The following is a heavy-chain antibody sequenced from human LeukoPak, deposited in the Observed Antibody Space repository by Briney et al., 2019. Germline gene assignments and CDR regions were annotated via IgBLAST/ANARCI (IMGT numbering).Heavy chain of an antibody. J-gene: IGHJ3*02. Sequence: GGSLRLSCAASGFTFSSYGMSWVRQAPGKGLEWISYITTSSRNIYYADSVKGRSTLSRDDAKNSLFLQMNSLRAEDTAVYYCVRDFRWAFDIWGQGTMVTVSS. CDR1: GFTFSSYG. CDR2: ITTSSRNI. V-gene: IGHV3-48*01. D-gene: IGHD3-16*02. CDR3: VRDFRWAFDI.